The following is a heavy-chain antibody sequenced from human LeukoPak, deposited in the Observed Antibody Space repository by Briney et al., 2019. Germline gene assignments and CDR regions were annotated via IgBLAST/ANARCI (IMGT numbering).Heavy chain of an antibody. D-gene: IGHD4-11*01. Sequence: AASVKVSCKASGGTFSSYAISWVRQAPGQGLEWMGGNIPIFGTANYAQKFQGRVTITTDESTSTAYMELSSLRSEDTAVYYCARDVKRSDYSNLVYFDHWGQGTLVTVSS. CDR3: ARDVKRSDYSNLVYFDH. V-gene: IGHV1-69*05. CDR2: NIPIFGTA. J-gene: IGHJ4*02. CDR1: GGTFSSYA.